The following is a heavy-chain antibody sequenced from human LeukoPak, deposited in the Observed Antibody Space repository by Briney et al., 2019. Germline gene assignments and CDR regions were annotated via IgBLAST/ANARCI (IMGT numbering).Heavy chain of an antibody. CDR1: GGSFSGYY. Sequence: SETLSLTCAVYGGSFSGYYWSWIRQPPGKGLEWIGEINHSGSTNHNPSLKSRVTISVDTSKNQFSLKLSSVTAADTAVYYCARGVVVVPAAIPYFDYWGQGTLVTVSS. CDR2: INHSGST. J-gene: IGHJ4*02. D-gene: IGHD2-2*02. CDR3: ARGVVVVPAAIPYFDY. V-gene: IGHV4-34*01.